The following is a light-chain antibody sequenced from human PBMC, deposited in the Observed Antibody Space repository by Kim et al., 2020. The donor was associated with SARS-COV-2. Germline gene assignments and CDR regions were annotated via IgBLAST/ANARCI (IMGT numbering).Light chain of an antibody. CDR1: QSVNNH. J-gene: IGKJ1*01. CDR3: QHYNVWTRT. V-gene: IGKV3-15*01. Sequence: EIVMTQSPGTLSVSPGQGATLSCRASQSVNNHLAGYQQKPGRPPRLLIYGASTRATGILARFSGSGSGTDFALSISSLESEDFAIYYCQHYNVWTRTFGQGTKVEI. CDR2: GAS.